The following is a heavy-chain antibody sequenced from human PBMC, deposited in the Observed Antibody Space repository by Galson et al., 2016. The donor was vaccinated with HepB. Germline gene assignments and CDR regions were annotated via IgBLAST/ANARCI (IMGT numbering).Heavy chain of an antibody. J-gene: IGHJ4*02. D-gene: IGHD6-19*01. Sequence: SLRLSCAASGFTFSDYYMSWIRQAPGTGLEWISYISNSGSTIYYAGSVKGRCTISRDDAKNALYLQLSSLRAEDTAVYYCARVGSGWAVNYFDYWGQGTLVTVSS. V-gene: IGHV3-11*04. CDR3: ARVGSGWAVNYFDY. CDR1: GFTFSDYY. CDR2: ISNSGSTI.